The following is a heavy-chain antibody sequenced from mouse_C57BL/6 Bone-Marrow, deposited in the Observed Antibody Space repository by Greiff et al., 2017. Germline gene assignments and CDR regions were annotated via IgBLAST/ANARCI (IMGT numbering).Heavy chain of an antibody. D-gene: IGHD1-1*01. CDR2: IYPRSGNT. J-gene: IGHJ2*01. Sequence: QVQLKESGAELARPGASVKLSCKASGYTFTSYGISWVKQRTGQGLEWIGEIYPRSGNTYYNEKFKGKATLTADKSSSTAYMELRSLTSEDSAVYFCVITTLYYFDYWGQGTTLTVSS. V-gene: IGHV1-81*01. CDR1: GYTFTSYG. CDR3: VITTLYYFDY.